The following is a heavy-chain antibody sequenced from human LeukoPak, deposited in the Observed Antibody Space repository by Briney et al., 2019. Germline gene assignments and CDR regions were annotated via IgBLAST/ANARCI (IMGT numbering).Heavy chain of an antibody. Sequence: GGSLRLSCAASGFIFSSYAFHWVRQAPGKGLEWVTVISYDGSNMSYADSVKGRFTISRDNSKNMVYLQMNSLRAEDTALYYCARSPTYYGSGTFRWFDPWGQGTLVSVSS. V-gene: IGHV3-30*04. CDR1: GFIFSSYA. J-gene: IGHJ5*02. CDR2: ISYDGSNM. D-gene: IGHD3-10*01. CDR3: ARSPTYYGSGTFRWFDP.